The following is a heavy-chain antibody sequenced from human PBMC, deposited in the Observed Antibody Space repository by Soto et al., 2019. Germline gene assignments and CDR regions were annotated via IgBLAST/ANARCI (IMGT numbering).Heavy chain of an antibody. D-gene: IGHD3-22*01. CDR1: GGSFSGYY. CDR3: ARSLSPTDLNYSDSRDYYNWFDP. CDR2: INHSGST. J-gene: IGHJ5*02. Sequence: PSETLSLTCAVYGGSFSGYYWSWIRQPPGKGLEWIGEINHSGSTNYNPSLKSRVTISVDTSKNQFSLKLSSVTAADTAVYYCARSLSPTDLNYSDSRDYYNWFDPWGQGTLVTLSS. V-gene: IGHV4-34*01.